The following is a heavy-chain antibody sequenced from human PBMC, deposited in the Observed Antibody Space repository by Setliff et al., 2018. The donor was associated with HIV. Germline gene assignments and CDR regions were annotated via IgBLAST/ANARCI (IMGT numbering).Heavy chain of an antibody. V-gene: IGHV3-74*01. CDR2: FRGDDRTT. CDR1: GFTLTSSW. J-gene: IGHJ4*02. CDR3: ARALYGSDSLLDS. Sequence: GGSLRLSCAVSGFTLTSSWIHWVRQAPGKGLVWVSRFRGDDRTTNYADSVKGRFTFSSGNAKNTVYLQMDALRAEDTAVYYCARALYGSDSLLDSWGQGTLVTV. D-gene: IGHD1-26*01.